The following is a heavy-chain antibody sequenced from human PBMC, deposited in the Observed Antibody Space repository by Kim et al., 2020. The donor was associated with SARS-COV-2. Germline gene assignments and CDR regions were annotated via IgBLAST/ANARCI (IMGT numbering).Heavy chain of an antibody. Sequence: SETLSLTCTVSGGSISSYYWSWIRQPPGKGLEWIGYIYYSGSTNYNPSLKSRVTISVDTSKNQFSLKLSSVTAADTAVYYCASLGSDSSGYNYPKGAFDIWGQGTMVTVSS. V-gene: IGHV4-59*13. CDR3: ASLGSDSSGYNYPKGAFDI. D-gene: IGHD3-22*01. CDR2: IYYSGST. J-gene: IGHJ3*02. CDR1: GGSISSYY.